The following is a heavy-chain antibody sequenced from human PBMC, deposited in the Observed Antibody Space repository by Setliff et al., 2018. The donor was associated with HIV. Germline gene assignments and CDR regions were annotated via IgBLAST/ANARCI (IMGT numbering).Heavy chain of an antibody. CDR2: IYTSGST. CDR1: GGSVSSGSYY. V-gene: IGHV4-61*02. Sequence: SETLSLTCTASGGSVSSGSYYWNWIRPPAGKGLEWIGRIYTSGSTNYNPSLKSRVTISVDTSKNQFSLKLSSVTAADTAMYYCARVALLRYPEAFDIWGQGTMVTVSS. CDR3: ARVALLRYPEAFDI. D-gene: IGHD3-9*01. J-gene: IGHJ3*02.